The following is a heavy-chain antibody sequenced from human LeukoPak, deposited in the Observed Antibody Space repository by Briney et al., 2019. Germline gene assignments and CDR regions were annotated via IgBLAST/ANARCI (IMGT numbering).Heavy chain of an antibody. CDR2: NKGGGGST. D-gene: IGHD5-18*01. CDR1: GITLNSYW. Sequence: GGSLRLSCAVSGITLNSYWMHWVRQAPGKGLEWVSANKGGGGSTYYADSVKGRFTISRDDSKNTLYLQMGSLRAEDTAVYYCAKCLLDNNYGINSFDYWGQGTLVTVSS. V-gene: IGHV3-23*01. J-gene: IGHJ4*02. CDR3: AKCLLDNNYGINSFDY.